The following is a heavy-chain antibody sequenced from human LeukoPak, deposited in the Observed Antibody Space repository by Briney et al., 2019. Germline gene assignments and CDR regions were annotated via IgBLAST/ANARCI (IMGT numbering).Heavy chain of an antibody. CDR1: GGSISSYY. V-gene: IGHV4-59*12. CDR3: AREGGSGSRAKFDP. Sequence: PSETLSLTCTVSGGSISSYYWSWIRQPPGKGLEWIGYIYYSGSTTYNPSLKSRITISVDTSKNQFSLKLNSVTAADTAVYYCAREGGSGSRAKFDPWGQGTLVTVSS. D-gene: IGHD3-10*01. J-gene: IGHJ5*02. CDR2: IYYSGST.